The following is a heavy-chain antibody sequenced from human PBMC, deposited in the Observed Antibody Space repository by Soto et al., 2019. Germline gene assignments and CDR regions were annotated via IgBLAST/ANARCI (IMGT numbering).Heavy chain of an antibody. CDR2: IYPGDSDT. J-gene: IGHJ6*02. CDR3: TTDSSSWAYYYYYGMDV. Sequence: GESLKISCTGSGYSFTSYWIGWVRQMPGKGLEWMGIIYPGDSDTRYSPSFQGQVTISADKSISTAYLQWSSLKTEDTAVYYCTTDSSSWAYYYYYGMDVWGQGTTVTVSS. D-gene: IGHD2-2*01. CDR1: GYSFTSYW. V-gene: IGHV5-51*01.